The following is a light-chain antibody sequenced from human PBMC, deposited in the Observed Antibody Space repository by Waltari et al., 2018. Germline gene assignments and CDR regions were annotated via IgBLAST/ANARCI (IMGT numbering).Light chain of an antibody. CDR2: DTS. V-gene: IGKV3-11*01. J-gene: IGKJ4*01. CDR1: QSVTNS. Sequence: DIVLTQSPAILSLSPGERASLSCRASQSVTNSLAWYQQKPGQAPRLLIYDTSNRATGIPARFSGSGCGTDFTLTISSLEPEEFAVYDCQQRRDWPLTFGGGTKVEIK. CDR3: QQRRDWPLT.